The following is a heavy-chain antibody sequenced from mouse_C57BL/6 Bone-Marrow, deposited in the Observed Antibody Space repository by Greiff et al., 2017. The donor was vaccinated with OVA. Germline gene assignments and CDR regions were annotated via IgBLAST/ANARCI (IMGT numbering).Heavy chain of an antibody. V-gene: IGHV1-53*01. CDR3: ARGDFYYGNPYYFDY. D-gene: IGHD2-1*01. Sequence: QVHVKQPGTELVKPGASVKLSCKASGYTFTSYWMHWVKQRPGQGLEWIGNINPSNGGTNYNEKFKSKATLTVDKSSSTAYMQLSSLTSYDSAVYYCARGDFYYGNPYYFDYWGQGTTLTVSS. J-gene: IGHJ2*01. CDR1: GYTFTSYW. CDR2: INPSNGGT.